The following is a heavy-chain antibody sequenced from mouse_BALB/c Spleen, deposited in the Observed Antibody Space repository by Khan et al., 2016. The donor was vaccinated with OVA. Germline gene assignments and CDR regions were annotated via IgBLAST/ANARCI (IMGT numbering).Heavy chain of an antibody. V-gene: IGHV3-8*02. D-gene: IGHD2-14*01. CDR3: ARSTERYAVAY. Sequence: EVELVESGPSLVKPSQTLSLTCSVTGDSITSGYWTWIRKFPGNKLEYMGYMIYSGDTYYNPSLKSRISITRHTSKNQYYLQLNSVTTEDTATYDGARSTERYAVAYWGQGTLVTVSA. CDR2: MIYSGDT. CDR1: GDSITSGY. J-gene: IGHJ3*01.